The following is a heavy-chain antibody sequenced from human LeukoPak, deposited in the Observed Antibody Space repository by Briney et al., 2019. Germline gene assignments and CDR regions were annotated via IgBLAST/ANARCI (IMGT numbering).Heavy chain of an antibody. J-gene: IGHJ4*02. CDR3: TRTSIRGYSYGSDS. Sequence: NPGGSLRLSCAASGFTFSDYYMSWIRQAPGKGLEWVSYISSSGSTIYYADSVKGRFTISRDNAKNSLYLQMNSLRAEDTAVYYCTRTSIRGYSYGSDSWGQGTRVTVSS. CDR1: GFTFSDYY. V-gene: IGHV3-11*04. CDR2: ISSSGSTI. D-gene: IGHD5-18*01.